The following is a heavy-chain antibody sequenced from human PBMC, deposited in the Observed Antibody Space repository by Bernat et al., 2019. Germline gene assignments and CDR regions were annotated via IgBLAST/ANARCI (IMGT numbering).Heavy chain of an antibody. CDR1: GFTFSSYG. D-gene: IGHD3-10*01. CDR3: AGDHGSWAILPDY. V-gene: IGHV3-33*01. Sequence: QVQLVESGGGVVQPGRSLRLSCAASGFTFSSYGMHWVRQAPGKGLEWVAAIWDDGSNKYYADSVKGRFTISRDNSKNTLYLQMNSLRAEDTAVYYLAGDHGSWAILPDYWGQGTLVTVSS. CDR2: IWDDGSNK. J-gene: IGHJ4*02.